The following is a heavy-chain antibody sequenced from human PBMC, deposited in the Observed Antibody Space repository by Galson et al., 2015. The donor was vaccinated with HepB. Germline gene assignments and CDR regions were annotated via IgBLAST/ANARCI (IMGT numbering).Heavy chain of an antibody. CDR2: ISTNGATI. CDR1: DSTFSSYT. J-gene: IGHJ3*02. D-gene: IGHD4/OR15-4a*01. Sequence: SLRLSCAASDSTFSSYTMNWVRQTPGKGLQWVSYISTNGATIHYADSVKGRFTIARDKAKNTMWLQMNSLRAEDTAVYYCAKTKFGSGAYWTFDIWGQGTVVTVSS. V-gene: IGHV3-48*01. CDR3: AKTKFGSGAYWTFDI.